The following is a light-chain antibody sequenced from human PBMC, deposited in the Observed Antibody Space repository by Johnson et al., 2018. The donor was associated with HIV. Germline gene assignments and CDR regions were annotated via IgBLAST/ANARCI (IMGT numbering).Light chain of an antibody. J-gene: IGLJ1*01. CDR2: ENK. CDR1: SSNIGKNY. V-gene: IGLV1-51*02. Sequence: QSVLTQPPSVSAAPGQMVSISCSGSSSNIGKNYVSWYQQFPGTAPKLLIHENKKRPSGIPDRFSGSKSGTSATLDIPGLQTGDEADYYCGTWDTSLSAGGVFGTGTKVTVL. CDR3: GTWDTSLSAGGV.